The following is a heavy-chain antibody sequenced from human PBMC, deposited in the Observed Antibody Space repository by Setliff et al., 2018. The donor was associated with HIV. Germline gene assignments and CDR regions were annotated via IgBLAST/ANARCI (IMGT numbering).Heavy chain of an antibody. V-gene: IGHV1-2*06. J-gene: IGHJ6*03. CDR1: GYTFTDYY. D-gene: IGHD2-15*01. Sequence: GASVKVSCKASGYTFTDYYIHWVRQAPGQGLEWMGRVIPNGGATIYAQKFQGRITMTSDTSISTAYMELSGLRSDDTAVYYCAREGLQGSFEYYYYYMEVWGKGTTVTVSS. CDR3: AREGLQGSFEYYYYYMEV. CDR2: VIPNGGAT.